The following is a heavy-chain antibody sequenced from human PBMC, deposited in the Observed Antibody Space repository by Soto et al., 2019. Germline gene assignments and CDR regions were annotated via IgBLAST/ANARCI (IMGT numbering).Heavy chain of an antibody. CDR2: IIPIFGTA. CDR3: ARDRSPSKFSGLLGY. J-gene: IGHJ4*02. CDR1: GGTFSSYA. Sequence: QVQLVQSGAEVKKPGSSVKVSCKASGGTFSSYAISWVRQAPGQGLEWMGGIIPIFGTANYAQKFQGRVTITADESTGTAYMELSSLRSEDTAVYYCARDRSPSKFSGLLGYWGQGTLVTVSS. D-gene: IGHD3-16*01. V-gene: IGHV1-69*01.